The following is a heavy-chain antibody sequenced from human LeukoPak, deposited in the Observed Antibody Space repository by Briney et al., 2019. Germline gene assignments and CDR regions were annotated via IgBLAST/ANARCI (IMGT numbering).Heavy chain of an antibody. V-gene: IGHV3-66*01. Sequence: GGSLRLSCAASGITVSSNDMSWVRQAPRQGLEWVSVIYSGGSTYNADSVKGRFTISRDISKNTLYLQMNSLRAEDTAVYYCARVAYNTRDLDYWGQGTLVTVSS. D-gene: IGHD1-14*01. CDR3: ARVAYNTRDLDY. CDR2: IYSGGST. CDR1: GITVSSND. J-gene: IGHJ4*02.